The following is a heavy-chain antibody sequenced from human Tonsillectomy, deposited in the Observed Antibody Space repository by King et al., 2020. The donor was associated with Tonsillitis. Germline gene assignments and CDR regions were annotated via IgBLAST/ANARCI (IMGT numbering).Heavy chain of an antibody. CDR3: ARGGIAVAAFDTFDI. CDR2: ISYDGSKK. CDR1: GVSISSYA. Sequence: QLVGSGGGVVQPGRSLRLSCAAPGVSISSYAMHWVRPAPRKGLEWVAVISYDGSKKFYADSVQGRFTISRDNSKNTLYLQMNSLRAEDTAVYYCARGGIAVAAFDTFDIWGQGTMVTVSS. D-gene: IGHD6-19*01. J-gene: IGHJ3*02. V-gene: IGHV3-30*04.